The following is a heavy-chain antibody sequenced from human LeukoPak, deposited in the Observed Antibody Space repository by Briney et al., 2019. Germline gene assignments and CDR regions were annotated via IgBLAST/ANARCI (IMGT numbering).Heavy chain of an antibody. J-gene: IGHJ5*02. CDR3: ARGAPVGYCSSTSCYRYGWFDP. V-gene: IGHV4-59*01. D-gene: IGHD2-2*01. Sequence: SETLSLTCTVSGGSISSYYWSWIRQPPGKGLEWIGYIYYSGSTNYNPSLKSRVTISVDTSKNQFSLKLSSVTAADTAVYYCARGAPVGYCSSTSCYRYGWFDPWGQGTLVTVSS. CDR2: IYYSGST. CDR1: GGSISSYY.